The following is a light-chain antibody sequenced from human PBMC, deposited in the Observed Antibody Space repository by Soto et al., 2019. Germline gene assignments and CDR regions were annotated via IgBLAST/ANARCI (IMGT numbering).Light chain of an antibody. J-gene: IGLJ1*01. CDR1: SSDVGGYNY. V-gene: IGLV2-14*01. CDR2: EVS. CDR3: GSYTSSSTPLV. Sequence: QSVLTQPASVSGSPGQSITISCTGTSSDVGGYNYVSWYQQHPGKAPKLMIYEVSNRPSGVSNRFSGSKSGNTASLTISGLQAEDEADYYCGSYTSSSTPLVFGTGTKLTVL.